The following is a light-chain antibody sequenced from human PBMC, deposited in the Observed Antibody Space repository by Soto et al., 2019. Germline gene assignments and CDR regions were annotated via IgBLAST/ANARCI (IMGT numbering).Light chain of an antibody. J-gene: IGKJ2*01. CDR1: QGISND. CDR2: AAC. CDR3: LQYYNCPRT. V-gene: IGKV1-6*01. Sequence: AIQMTQSPSSLSASLGDRVTITCRASQGISNDLGWYQQKPGKAPKLLIYAACSLQSGVPSRFSGSGSGTDFTLTISSLQPEDFATYYCLQYYNCPRTLGQGTKLEIK.